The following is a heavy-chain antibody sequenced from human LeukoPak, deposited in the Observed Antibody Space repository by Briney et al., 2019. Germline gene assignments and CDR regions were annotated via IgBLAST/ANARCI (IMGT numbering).Heavy chain of an antibody. D-gene: IGHD2-8*02. CDR2: IIPMFATT. CDR3: ATADLGYCAGIRCYSSYYFAH. Sequence: SVKVSCKASGGTLRRSAISWVRQAPGQGLEWMGGIIPMFATTNYAQKFQGRVTVTSDESTGTAFMELSSLRSEDTAVYHCATADLGYCAGIRCYSSYYFAHWGQGTLVTVSS. J-gene: IGHJ4*02. V-gene: IGHV1-69*13. CDR1: GGTLRRSA.